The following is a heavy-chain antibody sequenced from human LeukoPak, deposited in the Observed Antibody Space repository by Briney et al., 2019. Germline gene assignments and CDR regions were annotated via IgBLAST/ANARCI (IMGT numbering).Heavy chain of an antibody. CDR3: ARDVPYYYDSSGTDY. CDR2: ISSSGSTI. D-gene: IGHD3-22*01. CDR1: GFTFDDYG. J-gene: IGHJ4*02. Sequence: GGSLRLSCAASGFTFDDYGMTWVRQAPGKGLEWVSYISSSGSTIYYADSVKGRFTISRDNAKNSLYLQMNSLRAEDTAVYYCARDVPYYYDSSGTDYWGQGTLVTVSS. V-gene: IGHV3-11*04.